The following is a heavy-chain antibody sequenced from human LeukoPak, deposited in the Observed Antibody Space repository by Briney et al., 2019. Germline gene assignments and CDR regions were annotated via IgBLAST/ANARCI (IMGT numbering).Heavy chain of an antibody. CDR2: IYSGGST. Sequence: GGSLRLSCAASGFTVSSNYMSWVRQAPGKGLEWVSVIYSGGSTYYADSVKGRFTISRDNSKNTLYLQMNSLRAEDTAVYYCARAPYCSGGSCYSHNWFDPWGQGTLVTVSS. V-gene: IGHV3-66*01. D-gene: IGHD2-15*01. CDR1: GFTVSSNY. CDR3: ARAPYCSGGSCYSHNWFDP. J-gene: IGHJ5*02.